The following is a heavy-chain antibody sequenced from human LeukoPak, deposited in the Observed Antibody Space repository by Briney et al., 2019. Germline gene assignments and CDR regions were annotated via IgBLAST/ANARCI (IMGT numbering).Heavy chain of an antibody. J-gene: IGHJ5*02. CDR2: INHSGST. V-gene: IGHV4-34*01. Sequence: SETLSLTCAVYGGSFSGYYWSWLRQPPGKGLEWIGEINHSGSTNYNPSLKSRVTISIDTSKNQFSLKLSSVTAADTAVYYCARGIAVAGTSSPYNWFDPWGQGTLVTVSS. CDR1: GGSFSGYY. D-gene: IGHD6-19*01. CDR3: ARGIAVAGTSSPYNWFDP.